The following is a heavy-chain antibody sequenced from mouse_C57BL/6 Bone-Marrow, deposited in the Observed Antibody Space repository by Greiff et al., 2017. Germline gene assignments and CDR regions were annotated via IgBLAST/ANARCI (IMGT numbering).Heavy chain of an antibody. D-gene: IGHD1-1*01. CDR2: IYPRSGNT. CDR3: ARSSVTTVAYWYFDV. V-gene: IGHV1-81*01. J-gene: IGHJ1*03. CDR1: GYTFTSYG. Sequence: QVQLQQSGAELARPGASVKLSCKASGYTFTSYGISWVKQRTGQGLEWIGEIYPRSGNTYYNEKFKGKATLTADKSSSTAYMELRILTSEDSAVYFCARSSVTTVAYWYFDVWGTGTTVTVSS.